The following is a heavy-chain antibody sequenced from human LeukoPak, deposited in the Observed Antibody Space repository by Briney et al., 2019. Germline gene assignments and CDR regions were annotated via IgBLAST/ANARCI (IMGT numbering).Heavy chain of an antibody. V-gene: IGHV3-21*01. CDR3: SGYNWFDP. CDR2: ITSSSTNT. CDR1: GFTFSSYS. Sequence: GGSLRLSCAASGFTFSSYSMNWVRQAPGKGLEWVSAITSSSTNTYYADSVKGRFTISRDNAKNSLYLQMNSLRAEDTAVYYCSGYNWFDPWGQGTLVTVSS. J-gene: IGHJ5*02.